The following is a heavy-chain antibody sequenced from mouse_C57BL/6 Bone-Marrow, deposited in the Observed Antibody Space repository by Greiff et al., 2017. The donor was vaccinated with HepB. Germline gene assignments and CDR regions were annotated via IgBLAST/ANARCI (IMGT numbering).Heavy chain of an antibody. J-gene: IGHJ2*01. CDR1: GFNIKDDY. V-gene: IGHV14-4*01. CDR2: IDPENGDT. D-gene: IGHD3-3*01. CDR3: TGGDVLFDY. Sequence: EVQLQQSGAELVRPGASVKLSCTASGFNIKDDYMHWVKQRPEQGLEWIGWIDPENGDTEYASKFQGKATITADTSSNTAYLQLSSLTSEDTAFYYCTGGDVLFDYWGQGTTLTVSS.